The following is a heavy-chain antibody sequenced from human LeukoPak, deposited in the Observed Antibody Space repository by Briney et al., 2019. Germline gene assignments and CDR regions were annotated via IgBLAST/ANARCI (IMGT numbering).Heavy chain of an antibody. CDR3: TRHNGDYCSGGSCYWNGVDY. V-gene: IGHV3-73*01. CDR1: GFTFSGSA. J-gene: IGHJ4*02. CDR2: IRSKANSYAT. D-gene: IGHD2-15*01. Sequence: GGSLRLSCAASGFTFSGSAMHWVSQSSVKGLEWVGRIRSKANSYATAYAASVKGRFIISRDDSKNTAYLQMNSLKTEDTAVYYCTRHNGDYCSGGSCYWNGVDYWGQGTLVTVSS.